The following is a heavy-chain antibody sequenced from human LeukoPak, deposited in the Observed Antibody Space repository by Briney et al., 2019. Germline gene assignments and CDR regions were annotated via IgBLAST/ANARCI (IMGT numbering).Heavy chain of an antibody. CDR1: GYTLTGYY. CDR2: INPNSGGT. V-gene: IGHV1-2*02. D-gene: IGHD1-26*01. CDR3: ARDPGSYFYYYYGVDV. Sequence: ASVKVSCKASGYTLTGYYMHWVRQAPGQGLEWMGWINPNSGGTNYAQKFQGRVTMTRDTSISTAYMELSRLRSDDTAVYYCARDPGSYFYYYYGVDVWGQGTTVTVSS. J-gene: IGHJ6*02.